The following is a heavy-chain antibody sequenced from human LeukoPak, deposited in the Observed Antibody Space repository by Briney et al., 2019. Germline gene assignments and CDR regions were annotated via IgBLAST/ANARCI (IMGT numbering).Heavy chain of an antibody. CDR1: GFTFSSYA. Sequence: GGSLRLSCVASGFTFSSYAMHWVRQAPGKGLEWVAVISRDGRDRHHADSVKGRFTISRDNSKNTLYLQMDSLRAEDTAVYFCAKDPRTAAAYYFDYWGQGILVTVSS. J-gene: IGHJ4*02. CDR2: ISRDGRDR. V-gene: IGHV3-30*18. CDR3: AKDPRTAAAYYFDY. D-gene: IGHD6-13*01.